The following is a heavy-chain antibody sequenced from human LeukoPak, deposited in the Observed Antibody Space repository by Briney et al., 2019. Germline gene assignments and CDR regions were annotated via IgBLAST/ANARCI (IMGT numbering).Heavy chain of an antibody. CDR1: GVTFSSYS. CDR2: ISSSSSTI. Sequence: PGGSLRLSCAASGVTFSSYSMNWVRKAPGKGLEGVSYISSSSSTIYYADSVKGRFTISRDNAKNSLYLQMNSLRAEDTAVYYCARDDYYDSSGYFDYWGQGTLVTVSS. J-gene: IGHJ4*02. V-gene: IGHV3-48*01. D-gene: IGHD3-22*01. CDR3: ARDDYYDSSGYFDY.